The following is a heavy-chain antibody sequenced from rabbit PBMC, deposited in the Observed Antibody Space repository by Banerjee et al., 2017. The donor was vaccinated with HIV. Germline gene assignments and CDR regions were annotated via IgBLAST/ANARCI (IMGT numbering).Heavy chain of an antibody. V-gene: IGHV1S45*01. D-gene: IGHD4-1*01. CDR3: AREDISVWKFNL. Sequence: QEQLEESGGDLVKPEGSLTLTCTASGFSFSSSYWICWVRQAPGKGLEWIACIYAGSSGSTYYASWVNGRFTISKTSSTTVTLQMTSLTAADTATYFCAREDISVWKFNLWGQGTLVTVS. J-gene: IGHJ4*01. CDR2: IYAGSSGST. CDR1: GFSFSSSYW.